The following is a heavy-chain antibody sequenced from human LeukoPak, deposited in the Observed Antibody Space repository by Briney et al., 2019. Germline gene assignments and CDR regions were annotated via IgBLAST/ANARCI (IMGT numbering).Heavy chain of an antibody. CDR2: INHSGSS. J-gene: IGHJ4*02. V-gene: IGHV4-34*01. CDR1: GGSFSGYY. D-gene: IGHD5-12*01. Sequence: SETLSLTCAVYGGSFSGYYWSWIRQPPGKGLEWIGEINHSGSSNYNPSLKSRVTISVDTSKNQFSLKLSSVTAADTAVYYCARVVWWLQFRYFDYWGQGTLVTVSS. CDR3: ARVVWWLQFRYFDY.